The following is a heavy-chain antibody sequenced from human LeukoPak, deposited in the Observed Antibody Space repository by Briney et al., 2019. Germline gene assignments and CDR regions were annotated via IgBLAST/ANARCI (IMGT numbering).Heavy chain of an antibody. CDR1: GFTFSSYA. V-gene: IGHV3-23*01. Sequence: PGGSLRLSCAASGFTFSSYAMSWVRQAPGKGLEWVSAISGSGGSTYYADSVKGRFTISRDNSKNTLYLQMNSLRAEDTAVYYCAKYSSSWYRYYYYMDVWGKGTTVTVSS. CDR3: AKYSSSWYRYYYYMDV. J-gene: IGHJ6*03. D-gene: IGHD6-13*01. CDR2: ISGSGGST.